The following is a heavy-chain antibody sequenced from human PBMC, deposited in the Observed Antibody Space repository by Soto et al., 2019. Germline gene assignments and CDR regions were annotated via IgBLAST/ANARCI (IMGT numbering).Heavy chain of an antibody. CDR1: GGAISTYY. V-gene: IGHV4-4*07. D-gene: IGHD4-17*01. J-gene: IGHJ5*02. Sequence: SETLSLTCTVSGGAISTYYWTWIRQTAGKGLEWIGRIYSSGSTKYNPALQSRVTMSLDTSNNQFSLRLTSEDTAAYYCARAPDYGDTGRWFDPWGQGTLVTVSS. CDR3: ARAPDYGDTGRWFDP. CDR2: IYSSGST.